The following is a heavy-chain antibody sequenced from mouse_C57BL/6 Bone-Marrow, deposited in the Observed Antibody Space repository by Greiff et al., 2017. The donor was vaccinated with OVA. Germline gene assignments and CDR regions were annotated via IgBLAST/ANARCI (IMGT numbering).Heavy chain of an antibody. V-gene: IGHV1-26*01. CDR3: ARPLDYYGSSYWHFDV. CDR1: GYTFTDYY. J-gene: IGHJ1*03. CDR2: INPNNGGT. Sequence: EVQLQQSGPELVKPGASVKISCKASGYTFTDYYMNWVKQSHGKSLEWIGDINPNNGGTSYNQKFKGKATLTVDKSSSTAYMELRSLTSEDSAVYYCARPLDYYGSSYWHFDVWGTGTTVTVSS. D-gene: IGHD1-1*01.